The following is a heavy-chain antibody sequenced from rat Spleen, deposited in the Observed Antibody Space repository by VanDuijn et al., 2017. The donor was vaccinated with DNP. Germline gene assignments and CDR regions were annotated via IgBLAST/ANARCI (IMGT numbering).Heavy chain of an antibody. J-gene: IGHJ2*01. CDR1: GFTFSYYG. D-gene: IGHD1-11*01. CDR2: ISASGGST. Sequence: EVQLVESGGGLVQPGRSLKLSCAASGFTFSYYGMAWVRQAPKKGLEWVASISASGGSTSYRDSVKGRFTISRDNAKSTLYLQMDSLRSEDTATYYGTTDFERGYWGQGVMVTVSS. CDR3: TTDFERGY. V-gene: IGHV5-19*01.